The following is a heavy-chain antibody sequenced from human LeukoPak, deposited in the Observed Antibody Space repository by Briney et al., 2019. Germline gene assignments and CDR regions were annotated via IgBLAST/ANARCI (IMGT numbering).Heavy chain of an antibody. CDR1: GGSISSYY. V-gene: IGHV4-4*07. CDR2: IYISGST. Sequence: SETLSLTCTVSGGSISSYYWSWIRQPAGKGLEWIGRIYISGSTNYNPSLKSRVTMSVDTSKNQFSLKLRSVTAADTAVYYCATGYTSNCPYNWGQGTLVTVSS. D-gene: IGHD6-13*01. CDR3: ATGYTSNCPYN. J-gene: IGHJ4*02.